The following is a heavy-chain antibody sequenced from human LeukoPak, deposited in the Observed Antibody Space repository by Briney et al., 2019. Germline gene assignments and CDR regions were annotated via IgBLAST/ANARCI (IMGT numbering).Heavy chain of an antibody. J-gene: IGHJ4*02. CDR2: ISSSSSTI. CDR3: AREAEYSSSWYDRYYFDY. CDR1: GFTFSSYS. D-gene: IGHD6-13*01. Sequence: GGSLRLSCAASGFTFSSYSMNWVRQAPGKGLEWVSYISSSSSTIYYADSVKGRFTISRDNAKNSLYLQMNSLRDEDTAVYYCAREAEYSSSWYDRYYFDYWGQGTLVTVSS. V-gene: IGHV3-48*02.